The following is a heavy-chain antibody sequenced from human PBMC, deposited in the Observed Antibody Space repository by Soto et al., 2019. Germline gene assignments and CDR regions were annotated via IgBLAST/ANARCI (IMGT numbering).Heavy chain of an antibody. Sequence: SETLSLTCTVSGGSITGYYWSLIRQPPGKGLEWIGYIYYSGSTNYNPSLKSRVTISVDTSKNQFSLKLSSVTAADTAVYYCARLYGLDAFDIWGQGTMVTVSS. CDR1: GGSITGYY. D-gene: IGHD3-16*02. V-gene: IGHV4-59*08. J-gene: IGHJ3*02. CDR2: IYYSGST. CDR3: ARLYGLDAFDI.